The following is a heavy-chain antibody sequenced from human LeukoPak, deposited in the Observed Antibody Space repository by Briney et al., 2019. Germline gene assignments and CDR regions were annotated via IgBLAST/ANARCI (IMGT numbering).Heavy chain of an antibody. V-gene: IGHV4-39*07. CDR2: IYYNGNS. J-gene: IGHJ4*02. Sequence: KTSETLSLTCTVSGGSISSSIHYWGWIRQPPGKGLEWIGSIYYNGNSYYKQSLKSRVTISLDTSKNQFSLKLSSVTAADTAVYYCARVPSTLSPYDSSSEGGRWYFDYWGQGTLVTVSS. CDR1: GGSISSSIHY. D-gene: IGHD3-22*01. CDR3: ARVPSTLSPYDSSSEGGRWYFDY.